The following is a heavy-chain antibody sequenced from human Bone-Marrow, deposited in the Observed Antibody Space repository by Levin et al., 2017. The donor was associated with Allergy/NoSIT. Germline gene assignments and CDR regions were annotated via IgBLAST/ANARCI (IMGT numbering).Heavy chain of an antibody. V-gene: IGHV1-69*06. CDR1: GDTFSNYA. CDR2: IIPMFRTA. CDR3: ARARRNPYYDFWSGYHTPIYYYYYAMDV. D-gene: IGHD3-3*01. J-gene: IGHJ6*02. Sequence: SVKVSCKASGDTFSNYAISWVRQAPGQGLEWMGGIIPMFRTANYAQKFQARVTITADRSTSTTYMEISSLRSDDTAVFYCARARRNPYYDFWSGYHTPIYYYYYAMDVWGQGTTVTVSS.